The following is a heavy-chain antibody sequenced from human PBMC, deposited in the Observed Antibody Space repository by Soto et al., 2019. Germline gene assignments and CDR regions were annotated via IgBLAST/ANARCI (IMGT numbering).Heavy chain of an antibody. J-gene: IGHJ4*02. CDR1: GFSFSSYA. D-gene: IGHD2-2*01. CDR2: ISYDVSNK. V-gene: IGHV3-30-3*01. CDR3: ARAEGIGIVRVTAAPPDY. Sequence: QVQLVESGGGVVQPGRSLRLSCAASGFSFSSYAMHWVRQPPGKGLEWVAVISYDVSNKSYTDSVKGRFTIARENSKDTLYLQMNSLRAEDTAIYYWARAEGIGIVRVTAAPPDYWGQGTLGTVSS.